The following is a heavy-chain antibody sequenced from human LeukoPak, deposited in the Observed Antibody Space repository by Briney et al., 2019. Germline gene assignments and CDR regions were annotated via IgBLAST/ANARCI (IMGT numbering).Heavy chain of an antibody. CDR2: IYTSGST. D-gene: IGHD4-11*01. CDR3: ARDAMTTVPYAFDY. J-gene: IGHJ4*02. Sequence: SETLSLTCTVSGGSISSGSYYWSWIRQPAGKGLEWIGRIYTSGSTNYNPSLKSRVTISVDTSKNQFSLKLSSVTAADTAVYYCARDAMTTVPYAFDYWGQGTLVTVFS. V-gene: IGHV4-61*02. CDR1: GGSISSGSYY.